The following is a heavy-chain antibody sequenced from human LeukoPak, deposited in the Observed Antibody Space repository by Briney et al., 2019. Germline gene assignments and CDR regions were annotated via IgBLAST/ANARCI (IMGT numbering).Heavy chain of an antibody. CDR2: ISGSGEST. J-gene: IGHJ4*02. D-gene: IGHD2-2*03. CDR1: GFTFETYA. Sequence: GGSLRLSCAASGFTFETYAMTWVRQAPGKGLEWVSGISGSGESTYYADSVKGRFTISRDNSKNTLYLQMNSLRAEDTAVYYCAKDSGYCSSSGCYFDFWGQGTLVTVSS. CDR3: AKDSGYCSSSGCYFDF. V-gene: IGHV3-23*01.